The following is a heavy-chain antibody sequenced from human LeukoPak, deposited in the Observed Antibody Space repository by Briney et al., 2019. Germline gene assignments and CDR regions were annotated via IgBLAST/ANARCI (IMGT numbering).Heavy chain of an antibody. J-gene: IGHJ4*02. CDR3: ARASVSFRDYFFDY. CDR1: GGSISSYY. V-gene: IGHV4-4*07. D-gene: IGHD2-21*02. CDR2: IYTSRST. Sequence: SETLSLTCTVSGGSISSYYWSWIRQPAGKGLEWIGRIYTSRSTNYNPSLKSRVTMSVDTSKNQFSLKLSSVTAADTAVYYCARASVSFRDYFFDYWGQGTLVTVSS.